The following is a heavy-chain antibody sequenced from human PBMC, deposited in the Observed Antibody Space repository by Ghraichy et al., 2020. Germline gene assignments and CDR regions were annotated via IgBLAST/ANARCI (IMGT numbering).Heavy chain of an antibody. V-gene: IGHV3-11*06. CDR3: ARAGGGSFLHFDY. CDR2: ISSTSSYT. CDR1: GFTFSDYY. D-gene: IGHD1-26*01. J-gene: IGHJ4*02. Sequence: LSLTCVASGFTFSDYYLSWIRQAPGKGLEWLSYISSTSSYTNYADSVRGRFTISRDNAKTSLYLQLNSLRPDDTAVYYCARAGGGSFLHFDYWAREPWSPSPQ.